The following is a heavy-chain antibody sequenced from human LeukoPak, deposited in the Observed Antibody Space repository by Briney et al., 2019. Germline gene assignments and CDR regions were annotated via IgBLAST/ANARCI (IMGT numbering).Heavy chain of an antibody. CDR3: TTGLGDPLYFDY. V-gene: IGHV3-15*01. CDR1: GFTFSNAW. J-gene: IGHJ4*02. CDR2: IKSITDGGTT. Sequence: GGSLRLSCAASGFTFSNAWMSWVRQAPGKGLEWVGRIKSITDGGTTDYAAPVKGRFTISRDDSKNTLYLQMNSLKTEDTAVYYCTTGLGDPLYFDYWGQGTLVTVSS. D-gene: IGHD4-17*01.